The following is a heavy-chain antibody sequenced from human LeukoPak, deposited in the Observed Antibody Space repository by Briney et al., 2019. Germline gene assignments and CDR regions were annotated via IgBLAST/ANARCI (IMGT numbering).Heavy chain of an antibody. CDR1: GFTFSSDS. V-gene: IGHV3-21*01. CDR3: ARDPLRRWELWLYYFDY. Sequence: PRGSLRLSCSTSGFTFSSDSIDWVRQAGGKGLGWVSSISSSSSYIYYADSVTGRFTISRDKAKNSMYLQMNSLRAEDTAVYYCARDPLRRWELWLYYFDYWGQGTLVTVSS. J-gene: IGHJ4*02. D-gene: IGHD1-26*01. CDR2: ISSSSSYI.